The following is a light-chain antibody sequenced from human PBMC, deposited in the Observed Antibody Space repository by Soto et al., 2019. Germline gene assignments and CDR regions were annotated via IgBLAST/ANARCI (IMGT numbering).Light chain of an antibody. CDR3: QQYDNLPLT. CDR1: QDISNY. J-gene: IGKJ5*01. Sequence: DLPMTQSPSSLSASVGDRVTLTCQASQDISNYLNWYQQKPGKAPKRLIYDASNLETGVPSRFSGSGSGTEFTFTISRLQPEDIATYFCQQYDNLPLTFGQGTRLEIK. V-gene: IGKV1-33*01. CDR2: DAS.